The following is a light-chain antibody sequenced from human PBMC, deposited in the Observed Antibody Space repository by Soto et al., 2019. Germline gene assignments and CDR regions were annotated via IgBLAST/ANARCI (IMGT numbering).Light chain of an antibody. Sequence: EIVMTQSPATLSLSPGEGATLSCRASQSVSSHLAWYQQKPGQAPRLLIYAASKRATGVPDRFIGGGSETEFTLIISSLQSEDSAISFCQQYNKWPPLTFGGGTRVEIK. CDR2: AAS. CDR1: QSVSSH. V-gene: IGKV3-15*01. CDR3: QQYNKWPPLT. J-gene: IGKJ4*01.